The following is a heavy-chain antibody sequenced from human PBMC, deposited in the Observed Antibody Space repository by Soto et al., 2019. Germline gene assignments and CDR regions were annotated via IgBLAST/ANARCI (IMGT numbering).Heavy chain of an antibody. CDR3: ARDPGGRWFDP. D-gene: IGHD2-15*01. Sequence: GGSLRLSCAASGFTFSSYATHWVRQAPGKGLEWVAVISYDGSNKYYADSVKGRFTISRDNSKNTLYLQMNSLRAEDTAVYYCARDPGGRWFDPWGQGTLVTVSS. J-gene: IGHJ5*02. V-gene: IGHV3-30-3*01. CDR2: ISYDGSNK. CDR1: GFTFSSYA.